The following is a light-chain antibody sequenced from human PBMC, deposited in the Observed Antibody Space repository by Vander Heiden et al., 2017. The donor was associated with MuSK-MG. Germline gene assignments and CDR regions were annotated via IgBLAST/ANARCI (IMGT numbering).Light chain of an antibody. Sequence: EIVLTQSPGTLSLPPGERATLSCRASQSVRSSYLAWYQQKPGQAPRLLIYGASSRATGIPDRFSGSGSGTDFTLTISRLEPEDFAVYYCQQDGSSPSITFGQGTRLEIK. CDR2: GAS. J-gene: IGKJ5*01. CDR3: QQDGSSPSIT. CDR1: QSVRSSY. V-gene: IGKV3-20*01.